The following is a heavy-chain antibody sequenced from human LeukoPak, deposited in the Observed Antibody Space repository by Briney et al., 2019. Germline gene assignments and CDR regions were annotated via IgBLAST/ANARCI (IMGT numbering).Heavy chain of an antibody. CDR2: ISAYNGNT. CDR1: GYTFTIYG. D-gene: IGHD3-16*02. CDR3: ARGVMITFGGVIVPADY. Sequence: ASVKVSCKASGYTFTIYGISWVRQAPGQGLEWMGWISAYNGNTNYAQKLQGRVTMTTDTSTSTAYMELRSLRSDDTAVYYCARGVMITFGGVIVPADYLGQGTLVTVCS. J-gene: IGHJ4*02. V-gene: IGHV1-18*01.